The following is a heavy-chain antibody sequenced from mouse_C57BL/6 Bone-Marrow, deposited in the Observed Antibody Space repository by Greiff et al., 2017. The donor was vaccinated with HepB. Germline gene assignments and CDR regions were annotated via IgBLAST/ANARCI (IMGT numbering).Heavy chain of an antibody. Sequence: EVQLVESGGGLVQPKGSLKLSCAASGFSFNTYAMNWVRQAPGKGLEWVARIRSKSNNYATYYADSVKDRFTISRDDSESMLYLQMNNLKTEDTAMYYCVRHDQYSLMDYWGQGTSVTVSS. D-gene: IGHD5-1-1*01. J-gene: IGHJ4*01. CDR1: GFSFNTYA. CDR3: VRHDQYSLMDY. CDR2: IRSKSNNYAT. V-gene: IGHV10-1*01.